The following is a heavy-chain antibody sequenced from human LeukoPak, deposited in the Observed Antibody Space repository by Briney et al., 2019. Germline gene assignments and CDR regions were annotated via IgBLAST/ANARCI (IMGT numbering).Heavy chain of an antibody. CDR2: IRDTGVTR. V-gene: IGHV3-48*04. CDR1: GFRFGDYP. Sequence: GGSLRLSCVASGFRFGDYPINWVRQAPGKGLEWVAHIRDTGVTRSYADSVKGRFTISRDNAKNSLYLQMNSLRAEDTAVYYCARDRGSGWHTFDYWGQGTLVTVSS. CDR3: ARDRGSGWHTFDY. D-gene: IGHD6-19*01. J-gene: IGHJ4*02.